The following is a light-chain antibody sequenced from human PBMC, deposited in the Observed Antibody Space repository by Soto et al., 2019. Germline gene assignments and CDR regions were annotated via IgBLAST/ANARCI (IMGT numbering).Light chain of an antibody. CDR2: DSF. J-gene: IGKJ4*01. V-gene: IGKV3D-11*03. Sequence: IVLTQSPATLSLTPGERATLSCRASQSVGNNLVWYQQKPGQSPRLLIYDSFNRATGVPARFSGSRSGTDFTLTISSLEPEDLAVYYCQQRANWPLTFGGGTKVEIK. CDR3: QQRANWPLT. CDR1: QSVGNN.